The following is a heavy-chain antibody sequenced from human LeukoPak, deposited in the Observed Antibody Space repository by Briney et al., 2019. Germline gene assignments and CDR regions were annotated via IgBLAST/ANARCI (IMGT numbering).Heavy chain of an antibody. J-gene: IGHJ3*02. V-gene: IGHV1-2*02. D-gene: IGHD2-2*01. Sequence: ASVKVSCKASGYTFTGYYMHWVRQAPGQGLEWMGWINPNSGGTNYAQKFQGRVTMTRDTSISTAYMELSRLRSDDTAVYYCARQVIVVVPAALSDAFDIWGQGTMVTVSS. CDR2: INPNSGGT. CDR3: ARQVIVVVPAALSDAFDI. CDR1: GYTFTGYY.